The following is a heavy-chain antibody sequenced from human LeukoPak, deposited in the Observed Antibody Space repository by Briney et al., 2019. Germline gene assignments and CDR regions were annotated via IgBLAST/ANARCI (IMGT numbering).Heavy chain of an antibody. CDR3: ARGCPWGDFWSGYYGYYYYMDV. CDR1: GGSFSGYY. CDR2: INHSGST. Sequence: SETLSLTCAVYGGSFSGYYWSWIRQPPGKGLEWIGEINHSGSTYYNPSLKSRVTISVDTSKNQFSLKLSSVTAADTAVYYCARGCPWGDFWSGYYGYYYYMDVGGKGPRSPSP. V-gene: IGHV4-34*01. J-gene: IGHJ6*03. D-gene: IGHD3-3*01.